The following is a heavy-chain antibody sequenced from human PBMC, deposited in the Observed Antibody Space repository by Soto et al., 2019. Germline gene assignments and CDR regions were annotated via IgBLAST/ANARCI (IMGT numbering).Heavy chain of an antibody. CDR1: GGSISSSSYY. D-gene: IGHD3-10*01. Sequence: SETLSLTCTVSGGSISSSSYYWGWIRQPAGKGLGWIGSIYYSGSTCYDPSLKSRVTISVDKSKNQFSLKLSSVTAAHTAVYYWARNVLLWLGELSIWWFDPWGQGTLVTVS. V-gene: IGHV4-39*01. J-gene: IGHJ5*02. CDR2: IYYSGST. CDR3: ARNVLLWLGELSIWWFDP.